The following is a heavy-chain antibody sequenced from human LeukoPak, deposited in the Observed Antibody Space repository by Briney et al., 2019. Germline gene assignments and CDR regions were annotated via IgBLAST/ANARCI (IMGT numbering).Heavy chain of an antibody. CDR1: GGSFSGYY. J-gene: IGHJ5*02. D-gene: IGHD6-13*01. V-gene: IGHV4-34*01. CDR3: AYGGHSSSWPLRNWFDP. CDR2: IYQSGST. Sequence: PSETLSLTCAASGGSFSGYYWGWIRQPPGKGLEWIGSIYQSGSTYYNPSLKSRVTISVDTSKNQFSLKLSSVTAADTAVYYCAYGGHSSSWPLRNWFDPWGQGTLVTVSS.